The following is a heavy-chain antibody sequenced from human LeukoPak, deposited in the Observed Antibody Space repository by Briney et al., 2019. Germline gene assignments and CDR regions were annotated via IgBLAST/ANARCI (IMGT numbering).Heavy chain of an antibody. D-gene: IGHD1-26*01. V-gene: IGHV1-46*01. J-gene: IGHJ6*03. CDR1: GYTFTMYH. Sequence: ASVKVSCKASGYTFTMYHIHWVRQAPGQGLEWMGMFNPSDGATTYAQRFQGRVTLIRDMSTTTVYMDLHSLRFEDTAVYFRAREQRGGLSGNLGGLFASYYTYYYMDVWGRGTTVTVSS. CDR2: FNPSDGAT. CDR3: AREQRGGLSGNLGGLFASYYTYYYMDV.